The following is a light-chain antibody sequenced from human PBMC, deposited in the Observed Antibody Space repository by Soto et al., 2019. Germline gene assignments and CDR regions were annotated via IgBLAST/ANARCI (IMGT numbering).Light chain of an antibody. CDR1: QDINNL. J-gene: IGKJ4*01. Sequence: DIQMTQSPSSLSASVGDRVTITCRASQDINNLLAWFHQKPGKAPKSLISAASSLQSGVPSKFSGSGYGTDFTLTISSLQPEDFATYYCQQYDSYPLTFGGVTKVEIK. CDR2: AAS. V-gene: IGKV1-16*02. CDR3: QQYDSYPLT.